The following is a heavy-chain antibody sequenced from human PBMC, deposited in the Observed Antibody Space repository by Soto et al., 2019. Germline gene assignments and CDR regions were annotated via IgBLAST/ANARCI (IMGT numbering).Heavy chain of an antibody. V-gene: IGHV4-39*01. D-gene: IGHD6-13*01. Sequence: SETLSLTCTVSGGSISSSSYYWGWIRQPPGKGLEWIGSIYYSGSTYYNPSLKSRVTISVDTSKNQFSLKLSSVTAADTAVYYCASVATGGIAAAGTYNWFDPWGQGTLVTSPQ. CDR1: GGSISSSSYY. CDR3: ASVATGGIAAAGTYNWFDP. CDR2: IYYSGST. J-gene: IGHJ5*02.